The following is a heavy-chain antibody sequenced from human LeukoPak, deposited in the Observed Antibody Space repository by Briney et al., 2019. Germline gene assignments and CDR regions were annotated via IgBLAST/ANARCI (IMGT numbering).Heavy chain of an antibody. J-gene: IGHJ4*02. D-gene: IGHD3-10*01. CDR3: AKDDSALWFGELSHYFNW. CDR2: ISGRGDST. V-gene: IGHV3-23*01. CDR1: GFEFNVYG. Sequence: SGWSLRLSCAASGFEFNVYGMNWVRQAPGKVLEWVSSISGRGDSTSYADSVKGRFIISRDISKNTLYLQMNSLKADDTALYYCAKDDSALWFGELSHYFNWWGQGTLVTVSS.